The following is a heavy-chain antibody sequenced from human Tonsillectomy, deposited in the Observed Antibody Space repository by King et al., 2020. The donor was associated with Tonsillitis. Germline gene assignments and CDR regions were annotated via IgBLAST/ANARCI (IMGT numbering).Heavy chain of an antibody. CDR1: GYTFANHG. J-gene: IGHJ6*02. CDR2: ISTYNSNK. V-gene: IGHV1-18*04. CDR3: ARGPRVAAGLPPSSYYGMDV. Sequence: QLVQSGAEVKKPGASVKVSCKASGYTFANHGISWVRQAPGKGLEWMGWISTYNSNKNYAKQLKGRVTLTIDTSTSTAYMELRSLRSDDTAVYYCARGPRVAAGLPPSSYYGMDVWGQGTTVTVSS. D-gene: IGHD6-13*01.